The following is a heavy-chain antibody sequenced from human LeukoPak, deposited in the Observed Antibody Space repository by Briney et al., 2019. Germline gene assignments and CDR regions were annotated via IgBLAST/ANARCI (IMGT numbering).Heavy chain of an antibody. CDR3: AKGSQLWFPVEMATDSNFFDY. J-gene: IGHJ4*02. V-gene: IGHV3-30*02. D-gene: IGHD5-24*01. Sequence: GGSLRLSCAASGFTFSSYGMHWVRQAPGKGLEWVAFIRYDGSNKYYADSVKGRFTISRDNSKNTLYLQMNSLRAEDTAVYYCAKGSQLWFPVEMATDSNFFDYWGQGTLVTVSS. CDR2: IRYDGSNK. CDR1: GFTFSSYG.